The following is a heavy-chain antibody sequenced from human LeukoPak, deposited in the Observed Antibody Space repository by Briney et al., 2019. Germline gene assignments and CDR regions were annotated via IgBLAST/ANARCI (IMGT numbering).Heavy chain of an antibody. CDR1: GFTSSYYY. J-gene: IGHJ5*02. CDR3: ASGTGFFDP. V-gene: IGHV3-11*04. D-gene: IGHD1-1*01. Sequence: GGSLRLSCAASGFTSSYYYISWIRQAPGKRLEWISYISGSGSSTYFADSVKGRFTISRYNAKNSLSLQMNSLRAEDTSVYYCASGTGFFDPWGQGTLVTVSS. CDR2: ISGSGSST.